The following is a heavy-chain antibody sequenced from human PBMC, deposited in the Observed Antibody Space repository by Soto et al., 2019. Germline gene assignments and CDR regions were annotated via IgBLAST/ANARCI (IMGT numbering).Heavy chain of an antibody. CDR1: GYTFTSYG. CDR2: ISAYNGNT. V-gene: IGHV1-18*01. D-gene: IGHD6-13*01. CDR3: ARDQRAYRQQLARTKKAYYYYGMDV. J-gene: IGHJ6*02. Sequence: QVQLVQSGAEVKKPGASVKVSCKASGYTFTSYGISWVRQAPGQGLEWMGWISAYNGNTNYAQKLQGRVTMTTDTSTSTAYMELRSLRSDDTAVYYCARDQRAYRQQLARTKKAYYYYGMDVWGQGTTVTVSS.